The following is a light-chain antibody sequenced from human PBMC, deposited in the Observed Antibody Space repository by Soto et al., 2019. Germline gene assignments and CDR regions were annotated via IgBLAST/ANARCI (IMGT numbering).Light chain of an antibody. Sequence: EIVLTQSPATLSLSPGERVTLSCRASQGVRSSLGWYQQKPGQAPRLLIYDASNRAAGIPARFSGSGSGTDFTLTISSLQPEDFAGYYCQQRLKWPITFGQGTRLEIK. CDR1: QGVRSS. J-gene: IGKJ5*01. CDR3: QQRLKWPIT. CDR2: DAS. V-gene: IGKV3-11*01.